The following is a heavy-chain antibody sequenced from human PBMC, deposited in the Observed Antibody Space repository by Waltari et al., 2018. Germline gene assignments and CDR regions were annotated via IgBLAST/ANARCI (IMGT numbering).Heavy chain of an antibody. CDR2: ISSSSSYI. CDR1: GFIFSSYS. CDR3: ARDSSFENFVVVIVSDAFDI. D-gene: IGHD2-21*01. Sequence: EVQLVESGGGLVKPGGSLRLSCAASGFIFSSYSMNWVRQAPGKGLEWVSSISSSSSYIYYADSVKGRFTISRDNAKNSLYLQMNSLRAEDTAVYYCARDSSFENFVVVIVSDAFDIWGQGTMVTVSS. J-gene: IGHJ3*02. V-gene: IGHV3-21*03.